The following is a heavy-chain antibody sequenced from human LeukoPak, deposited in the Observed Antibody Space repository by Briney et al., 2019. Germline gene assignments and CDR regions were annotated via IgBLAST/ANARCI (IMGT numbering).Heavy chain of an antibody. CDR2: IYSGGST. CDR1: GFTVSSNY. V-gene: IGHV3-53*01. J-gene: IGHJ4*02. D-gene: IGHD6-13*01. CDR3: ARARRPIAAAGTFFDY. Sequence: PGGSLRLSCAASGFTVSSNYMSWVRQAPGKGLEWVSVIYSGGSTYYADSVKGRFTISRDNSKNTLYLQMNSPRAEDTAVYYCARARRPIAAAGTFFDYWGQGTPVTVSS.